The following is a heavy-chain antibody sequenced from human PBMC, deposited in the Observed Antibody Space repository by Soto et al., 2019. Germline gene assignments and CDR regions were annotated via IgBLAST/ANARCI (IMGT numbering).Heavy chain of an antibody. Sequence: ASVKVSCKASGYTFTSYGISWVRQAPGQGLEWMGWISAYNGNTNYAQKLQGRVTMTRDTSTSTVYMELSSLRSEDTAVYYCARDERLGELSTLYYFDYWGQGTLVTVSS. CDR3: ARDERLGELSTLYYFDY. V-gene: IGHV1-18*01. J-gene: IGHJ4*02. CDR2: ISAYNGNT. D-gene: IGHD3-16*02. CDR1: GYTFTSYG.